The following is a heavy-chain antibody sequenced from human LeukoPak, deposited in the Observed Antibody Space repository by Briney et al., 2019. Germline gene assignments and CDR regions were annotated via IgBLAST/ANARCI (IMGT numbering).Heavy chain of an antibody. CDR1: GFTFNSYS. CDR3: AREYSGSYQENPFDP. Sequence: GGSLRLSCVASGFTFNSYSMYWVRQAQGKGLEWVSSISSSSGYIYYADSVRGRFTISRDNAKNSLYLQMNSLRAEDTAVYYCAREYSGSYQENPFDPWGQGTLVTVSS. D-gene: IGHD1-26*01. CDR2: ISSSSGYI. J-gene: IGHJ5*02. V-gene: IGHV3-21*01.